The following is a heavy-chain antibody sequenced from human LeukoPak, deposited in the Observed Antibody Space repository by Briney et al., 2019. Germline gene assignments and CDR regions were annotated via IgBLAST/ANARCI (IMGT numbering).Heavy chain of an antibody. CDR1: GGSISSFY. J-gene: IGHJ4*02. V-gene: IGHV4-59*01. CDR2: IYYSGST. CDR3: ASLRGTTVVFDY. Sequence: SETLSLTCTVSGGSISSFYWSWIRQPPGKGLEWIGYIYYSGSTNYNPSLKSRVTISVETSKNQFSLKLSSVTAADTAVYYCASLRGTTVVFDYWGQGTLVTVSS. D-gene: IGHD4-23*01.